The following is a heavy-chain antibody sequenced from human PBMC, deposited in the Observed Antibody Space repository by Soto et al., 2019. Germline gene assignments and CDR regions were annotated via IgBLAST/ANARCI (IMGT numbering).Heavy chain of an antibody. Sequence: ASETLSLTCTVSRASISNYYWSWIRQHPGKGLEWIGYVYHSGSTNYNPSLKSRVTISVDTSKNQFSLKLSSVTAADTAVYYCARSISPWGQGTLVTVSS. D-gene: IGHD3-3*01. V-gene: IGHV4-59*12. CDR3: ARSISP. J-gene: IGHJ5*02. CDR1: RASISNYY. CDR2: VYHSGST.